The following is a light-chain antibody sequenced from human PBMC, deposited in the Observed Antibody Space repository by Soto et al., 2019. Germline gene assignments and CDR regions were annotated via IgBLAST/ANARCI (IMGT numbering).Light chain of an antibody. CDR1: QSVTSSY. Sequence: EIVLTQSPGTLSLPPGERATLSCRASQSVTSSYLAWYQQRRGQAPRLLIYGASIRVTGIPDRFSGSGSVTDFTLTISRLEPEDFAVYYCLQYGTSPSLFTFGPGTKVDLK. CDR3: LQYGTSPSLFT. CDR2: GAS. J-gene: IGKJ3*01. V-gene: IGKV3-20*01.